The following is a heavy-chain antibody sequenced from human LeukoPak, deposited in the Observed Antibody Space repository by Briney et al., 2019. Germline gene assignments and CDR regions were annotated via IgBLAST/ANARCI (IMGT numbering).Heavy chain of an antibody. CDR3: ARGPPATVTSDFDY. CDR2: INSDGSST. J-gene: IGHJ4*02. V-gene: IGHV3-74*01. Sequence: GGSLRLSCTASGFTFSSYWMHWVRQAPGKGLVWVSRINSDGSSTSYADSVKGRFTISRDNAKNTLYLQMNSLRAEDTAVYYCARGPPATVTSDFDYWGQGTLVTVSS. CDR1: GFTFSSYW. D-gene: IGHD4-17*01.